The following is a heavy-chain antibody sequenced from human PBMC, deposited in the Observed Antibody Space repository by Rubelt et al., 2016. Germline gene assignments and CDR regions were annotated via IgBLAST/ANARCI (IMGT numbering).Heavy chain of an antibody. CDR3: AGDDDSGGWYLDH. D-gene: IGHD6-25*01. CDR2: ISSISNTK. J-gene: IGHJ4*02. Sequence: AQLVESGGGVVQPGESLRLSCTASGFTFSNYAMHWVRQAPGKGLEWVAYISSISNTKYHADSVKGRFTISRDNAKNSLYLQMDSLRGEDTAVYYCAGDDDSGGWYLDHWGQGILVTVSS. V-gene: IGHV3-48*04. CDR1: GFTFSNYA.